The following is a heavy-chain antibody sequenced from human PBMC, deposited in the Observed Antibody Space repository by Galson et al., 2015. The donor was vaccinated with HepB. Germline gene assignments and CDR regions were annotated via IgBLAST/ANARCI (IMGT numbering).Heavy chain of an antibody. V-gene: IGHV3-66*01. D-gene: IGHD2-2*01. CDR2: IYSGGST. J-gene: IGHJ4*02. CDR1: GFTVSSNY. CDR3: ATTNYQLLPEY. Sequence: SLRLSCAASGFTVSSNYMSWVRQAPGKGLEWVSVIYSGGSTYYADSVKGRFTISRDNSKNTLYLQMNSLRAEDTAVYYCATTNYQLLPEYWGQGTLVTVSS.